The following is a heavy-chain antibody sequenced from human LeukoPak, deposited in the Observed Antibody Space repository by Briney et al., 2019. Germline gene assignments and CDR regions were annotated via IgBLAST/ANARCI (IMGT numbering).Heavy chain of an antibody. J-gene: IGHJ4*02. CDR1: GFTFSSYA. CDR2: ISGSGGST. CDR3: AKGGDKRGDGYNLFDY. V-gene: IGHV3-23*01. D-gene: IGHD5-24*01. Sequence: GGSLRLSCAASGFTFSSYAMSWVRQAPGKGLEWVSAISGSGGSTYYADSVKGRFTISRDNSKNTLYLQMNSLRAEDTAVYYCAKGGDKRGDGYNLFDYWGQGTLVTVSS.